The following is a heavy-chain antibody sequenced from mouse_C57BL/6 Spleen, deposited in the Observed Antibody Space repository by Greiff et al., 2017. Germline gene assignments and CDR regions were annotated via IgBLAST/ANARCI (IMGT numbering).Heavy chain of an antibody. Sequence: EVKLMESGGGLVQSGRSLRLSCATSGFTFSDFYMEWVRQAPGKGLEWIAASRNKANDYTTEYSASVKGRFIVSRDTSQSILYLQMNALRAEDTAIYYCARDDYEAMDYWGQGTSVTVSS. V-gene: IGHV7-1*01. CDR2: SRNKANDYTT. CDR1: GFTFSDFY. CDR3: ARDDYEAMDY. J-gene: IGHJ4*01.